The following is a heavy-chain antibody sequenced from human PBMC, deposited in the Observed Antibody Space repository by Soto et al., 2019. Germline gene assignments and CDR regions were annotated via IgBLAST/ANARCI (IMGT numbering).Heavy chain of an antibody. Sequence: QVQLVESGGGVVQPGRSLRLSCAASGFTFSSYGMHWVRQAPGKGLEWVAVISYDGSNKYYADSVKGRFTISRDNSKNTLYLQMNSLRAEDTAVYYCAKDLLWSGRPDYYYYGMDVWGQGTTVTVSS. CDR1: GFTFSSYG. CDR2: ISYDGSNK. CDR3: AKDLLWSGRPDYYYYGMDV. J-gene: IGHJ6*02. V-gene: IGHV3-30*18. D-gene: IGHD3-3*01.